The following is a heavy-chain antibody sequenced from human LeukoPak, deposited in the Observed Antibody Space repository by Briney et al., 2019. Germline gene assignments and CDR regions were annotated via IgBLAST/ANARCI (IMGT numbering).Heavy chain of an antibody. CDR3: ARGRDDYVWGSYRYFY. J-gene: IGHJ4*02. CDR1: GGSIRTGTFY. CDR2: VYTTGTT. D-gene: IGHD3-16*02. V-gene: IGHV4-61*02. Sequence: SETLSLTCTVSGGSIRTGTFYWSWIRQPAGKALEWIGRVYTTGTTNYNPSLKSRVTISVDTSKNQFSLKLSSVTAADTAVYYCARGRDDYVWGSYRYFYWGQGTLVTVSS.